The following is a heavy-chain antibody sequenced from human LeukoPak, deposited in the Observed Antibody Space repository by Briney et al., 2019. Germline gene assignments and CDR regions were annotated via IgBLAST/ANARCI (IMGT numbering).Heavy chain of an antibody. CDR2: IKQDGSEK. Sequence: PGGSLRLSCAASGFTFSSYWMSWVRQAPGKGLEWVANIKQDGSEKHYVDSVKGRFTISRDNAKNSLYLQMNSLRAEDTAVYYCARERDYYDSSGSDYWGQGTLVTVSS. CDR3: ARERDYYDSSGSDY. J-gene: IGHJ4*02. V-gene: IGHV3-7*01. D-gene: IGHD3-22*01. CDR1: GFTFSSYW.